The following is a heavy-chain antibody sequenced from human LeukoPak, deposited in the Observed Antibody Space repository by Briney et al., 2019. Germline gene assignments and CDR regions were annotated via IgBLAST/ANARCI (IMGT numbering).Heavy chain of an antibody. CDR2: ISAYNGNT. D-gene: IGHD3-9*01. CDR3: ARESYDILTGYPRDAFDI. CDR1: GYTFTSYG. Sequence: ASVKVSCKASGYTFTSYGIRWERQAPGQGLEWMGWISAYNGNTNYAQKLQGRVTMTTDTSTSTAYMELRSLRSDDTAVYYCARESYDILTGYPRDAFDIWGQGTMVTVSS. J-gene: IGHJ3*02. V-gene: IGHV1-18*01.